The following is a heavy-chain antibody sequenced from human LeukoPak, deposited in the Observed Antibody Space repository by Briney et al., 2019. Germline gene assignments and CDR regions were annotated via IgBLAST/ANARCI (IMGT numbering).Heavy chain of an antibody. D-gene: IGHD2-2*01. CDR1: GGSISSSSYY. CDR3: ERHGGYCSSTSCLGRRFDP. Sequence: SETLSLTCTVSGGSISSSSYYWGWIRQPPGKGLEWIGRIYYSGSTYYNPSLKSRVTISVDTSKNQCSLKLSSVTAADTAVYYCERHGGYCSSTSCLGRRFDPWGQGTLVTVSS. V-gene: IGHV4-39*01. CDR2: IYYSGST. J-gene: IGHJ5*02.